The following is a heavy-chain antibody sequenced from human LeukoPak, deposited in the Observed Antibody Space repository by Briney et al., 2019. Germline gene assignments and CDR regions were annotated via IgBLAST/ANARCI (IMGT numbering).Heavy chain of an antibody. CDR2: ISWNSGSI. V-gene: IGHV3-9*01. CDR3: AKDKGGYGDYGPFDY. D-gene: IGHD4-17*01. Sequence: GGSLRLSCAAPGFTFDDYAMHWVRQAPGKGLEWVSGISWNSGSIGYADSVKGRFTISRDNAKNSLYLQMNSLRAEDTALYYCAKDKGGYGDYGPFDYWGQGTLVTVSS. J-gene: IGHJ4*02. CDR1: GFTFDDYA.